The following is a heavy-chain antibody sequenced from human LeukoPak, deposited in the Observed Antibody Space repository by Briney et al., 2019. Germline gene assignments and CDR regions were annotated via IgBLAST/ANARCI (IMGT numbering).Heavy chain of an antibody. J-gene: IGHJ4*02. D-gene: IGHD3-22*01. CDR1: GYTFTGYY. V-gene: IGHV1-2*06. Sequence: ASVKVSCKASGYTFTGYYMHWVRQAPGQGLEWMGRINPNSGGTNYAQKFQGRVTMTRDTSISTAYMELSRLRSDDTAVYYCAREGIVVVTRSYFDYWGQGTLVTVSS. CDR2: INPNSGGT. CDR3: AREGIVVVTRSYFDY.